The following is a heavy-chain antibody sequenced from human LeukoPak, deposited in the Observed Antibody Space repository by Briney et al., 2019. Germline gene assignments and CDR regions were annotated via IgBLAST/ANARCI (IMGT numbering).Heavy chain of an antibody. Sequence: PGGSLRLSCAASGFTFSSYWMSWVRQAPGKGLEWVANINQDGGEKYYVDSVKGRFTISRDNAKNSLYLQMNSLRAEDTAVYYCASTYYDFWSGYPYGMYVWGQGTTVTVSS. D-gene: IGHD3-3*01. CDR1: GFTFSSYW. J-gene: IGHJ6*02. CDR2: INQDGGEK. V-gene: IGHV3-7*01. CDR3: ASTYYDFWSGYPYGMYV.